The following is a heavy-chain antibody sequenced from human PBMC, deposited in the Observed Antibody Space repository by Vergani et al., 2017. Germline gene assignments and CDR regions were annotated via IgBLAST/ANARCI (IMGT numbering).Heavy chain of an antibody. CDR3: ARDFIRSGGSCVDY. J-gene: IGHJ4*02. CDR2: ISSSSSYI. Sequence: EVQMVESGGGLVKPGGSLRLSCAASGFTFSSYSMNWVRQAPGKGLEWVSSISSSSSYIYYADSVKGRFTISRDNAKNSLYLQMKSLRAEDTAVYYCARDFIRSGGSCVDYWGQGTLVTVSS. CDR1: GFTFSSYS. D-gene: IGHD2-15*01. V-gene: IGHV3-21*01.